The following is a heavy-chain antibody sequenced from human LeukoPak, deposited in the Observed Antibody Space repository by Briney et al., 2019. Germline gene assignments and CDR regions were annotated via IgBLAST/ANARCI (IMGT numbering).Heavy chain of an antibody. Sequence: GGSLRLSCAASGFTFDDYGMSWVRQAPGKGLEWVSGINWNGGSTGYADSVKGRFTISRDNAKNSLYLQMNSLRAEDTALYYCARVYYGSGSYYNLLRNYYYYMDVWGKGTTVTVSS. CDR1: GFTFDDYG. CDR3: ARVYYGSGSYYNLLRNYYYYMDV. CDR2: INWNGGST. D-gene: IGHD3-10*01. V-gene: IGHV3-20*04. J-gene: IGHJ6*03.